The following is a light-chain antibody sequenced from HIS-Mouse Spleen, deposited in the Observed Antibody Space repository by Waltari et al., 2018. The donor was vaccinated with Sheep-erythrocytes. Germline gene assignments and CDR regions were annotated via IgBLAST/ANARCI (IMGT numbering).Light chain of an antibody. CDR1: QSVSSY. CDR2: DAA. Sequence: EIVLTQSPATLSLSPGERATLSCRASQSVSSYLAWYQQNTGQAPRPLIYDAANRATGIPARFSGSGSGTDFTLTISSLEPEDFAVYYCQQRSNWPPITFGQGTRLEIK. V-gene: IGKV3-11*01. CDR3: QQRSNWPPIT. J-gene: IGKJ5*01.